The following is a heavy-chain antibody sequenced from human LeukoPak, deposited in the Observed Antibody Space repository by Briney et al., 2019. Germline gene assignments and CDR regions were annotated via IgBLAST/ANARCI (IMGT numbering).Heavy chain of an antibody. CDR2: FNPNIAPT. D-gene: IGHD2-2*01. J-gene: IGHJ6*03. Sequence: RFNPNIAPTNYPQKFQGRVTMNRDTSISTAYMEMSRLRSDDTAVYYCARRKLVGNYYYMDVWGKGTTVTVSS. V-gene: IGHV1-2*06. CDR3: ARRKLVGNYYYMDV.